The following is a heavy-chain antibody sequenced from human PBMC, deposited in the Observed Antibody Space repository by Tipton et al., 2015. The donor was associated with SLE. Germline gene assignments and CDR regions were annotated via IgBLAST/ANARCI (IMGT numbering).Heavy chain of an antibody. CDR3: ARHSWGGARDFDW. V-gene: IGHV4-34*01. D-gene: IGHD2-21*01. CDR1: GGSFSDYS. CDR2: INHNGRT. Sequence: TLSLTCAVYGGSFSDYSWTWIRQSPGKGLEWVGEINHNGRTRYNPSLKSRVTMSVDTSKNQFSLKLSSMTAADTAAYFCARHSWGGARDFDWWGQGALVTVSS. J-gene: IGHJ4*02.